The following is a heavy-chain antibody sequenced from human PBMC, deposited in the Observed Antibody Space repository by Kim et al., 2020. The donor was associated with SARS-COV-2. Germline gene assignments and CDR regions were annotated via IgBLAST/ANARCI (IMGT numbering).Heavy chain of an antibody. CDR1: GYSFKTYP. CDR3: LRDKNPTVYDY. V-gene: IGHV1-3*01. Sequence: ASVKGSCKASGYSFKTYPIHWMRQAPGQTLEWMGWVNAANDQTKYSQKFQGRITISRDTSANTAYMELRSLTTKDTAFYYCLRDKNPTVYDYWGQGSLVT. D-gene: IGHD4-4*01. J-gene: IGHJ4*02. CDR2: VNAANDQT.